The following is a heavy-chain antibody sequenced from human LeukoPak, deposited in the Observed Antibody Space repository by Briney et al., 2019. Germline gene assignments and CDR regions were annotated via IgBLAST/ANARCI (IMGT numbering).Heavy chain of an antibody. Sequence: SETLSLTCTVSGGSISSSSYYWGWIRQPPGKGLEWIGSIYYSGSTYYNPSLKSRVTISVDTPKNQFSLKLSSVTAADTAVYYCARDSSDPKDYGDSAGAFDIWGQGTMVTVSS. D-gene: IGHD4-17*01. V-gene: IGHV4-39*07. CDR3: ARDSSDPKDYGDSAGAFDI. CDR1: GGSISSSSYY. CDR2: IYYSGST. J-gene: IGHJ3*02.